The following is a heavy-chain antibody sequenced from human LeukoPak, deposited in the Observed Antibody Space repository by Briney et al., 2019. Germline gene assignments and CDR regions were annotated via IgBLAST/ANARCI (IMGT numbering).Heavy chain of an antibody. CDR2: TYYSGST. CDR1: GGSISSYY. J-gene: IGHJ4*02. D-gene: IGHD2-15*01. CDR3: TRGNCSGGSCSIFDY. Sequence: SETLSLTCTVSGGSISSYYCTWIRQPPGKGLEWIGYTYYSGSTIYNPSLKSRGTISLDTSKNQFSLKLSSVTAADTAVYSCTRGNCSGGSCSIFDYWGQGTLVTVSS. V-gene: IGHV4-59*01.